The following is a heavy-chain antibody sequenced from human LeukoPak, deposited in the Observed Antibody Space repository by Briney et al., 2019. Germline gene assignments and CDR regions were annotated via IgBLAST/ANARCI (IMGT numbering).Heavy chain of an antibody. J-gene: IGHJ4*02. CDR1: GYTFTSYD. V-gene: IGHV1-8*01. CDR2: TNPNSGNT. Sequence: ASVKVSCKASGYTFTSYDINWVRQATGQGLEWMGWTNPNSGNTGYAQKFQGRVTMTRNTSISTAYMELSSLRSEDTAVYYCARDRSSGWYPGTGYWGQGTLVTVSS. D-gene: IGHD6-19*01. CDR3: ARDRSSGWYPGTGY.